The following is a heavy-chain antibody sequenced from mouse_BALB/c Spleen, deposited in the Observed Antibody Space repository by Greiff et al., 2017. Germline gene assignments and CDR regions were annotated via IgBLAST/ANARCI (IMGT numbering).Heavy chain of an antibody. Sequence: VHVKQSGAELVKPGASVKLSCTASGFNIKDTYMHWVKQRPEQGLEWIGRIDPANGNTKYDPKFQGKATITADTSSNTAYLQLSSLTSEDTAVYYCASYGSYFDYWGQGTTLTVSS. CDR2: IDPANGNT. V-gene: IGHV14-3*02. J-gene: IGHJ2*01. D-gene: IGHD1-1*01. CDR1: GFNIKDTY. CDR3: ASYGSYFDY.